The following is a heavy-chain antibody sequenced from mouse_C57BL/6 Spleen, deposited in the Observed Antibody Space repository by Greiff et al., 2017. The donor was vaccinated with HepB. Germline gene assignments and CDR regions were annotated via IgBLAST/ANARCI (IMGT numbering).Heavy chain of an antibody. D-gene: IGHD3-2*01. CDR3: ARGDSTLDY. J-gene: IGHJ2*01. Sequence: EVQLQQSGPELVKPGASVKISCKASGYTFTDYYMNWVKQSHGKSLEWIGDINPNNGGTSYNQKFKGKATLTVDKSSSTAYMELRSLTSEDSAVYYCARGDSTLDYWGQGTTLTVSS. V-gene: IGHV1-26*01. CDR2: INPNNGGT. CDR1: GYTFTDYY.